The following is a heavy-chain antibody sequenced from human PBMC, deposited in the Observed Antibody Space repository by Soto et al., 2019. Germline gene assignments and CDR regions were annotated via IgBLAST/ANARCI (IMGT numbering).Heavy chain of an antibody. J-gene: IGHJ4*02. CDR3: ARGELGGSYFSELDY. CDR2: IIPIFGTA. CDR1: GGTFSSYA. V-gene: IGHV1-69*01. Sequence: QVQLVQSGAEVKKPGSSVKVSCKASGGTFSSYAISWVRQAPGQELEWMGGIIPIFGTANYAQKFQGRVTITADESTSTAYMERSSLRSEDTAVYYCARGELGGSYFSELDYWGQGTLVTVSS. D-gene: IGHD1-26*01.